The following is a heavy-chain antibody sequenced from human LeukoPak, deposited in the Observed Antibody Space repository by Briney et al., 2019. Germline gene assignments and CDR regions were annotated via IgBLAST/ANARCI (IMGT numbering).Heavy chain of an antibody. CDR1: GFPFSSYA. CDR2: IGSSSSDK. Sequence: NAGGSQRLSCAASGFPFSSYAMTWVRRAPGKGLEWVSSIGSSSSDKSYADSVKGRFTISRDNAKNSVDLQMNSLRAEDTAVYYCARDRSPLYYGSSGYDFGGQGTLVTVSS. V-gene: IGHV3-21*01. J-gene: IGHJ4*02. CDR3: ARDRSPLYYGSSGYDF. D-gene: IGHD3-22*01.